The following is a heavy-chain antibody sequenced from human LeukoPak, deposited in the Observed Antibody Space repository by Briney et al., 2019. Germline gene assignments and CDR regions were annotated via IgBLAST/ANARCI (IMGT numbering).Heavy chain of an antibody. CDR1: GGTFSSYA. Sequence: ASVKVSCKASGGTFSSYAISWVRQAPGQGLEWMGGIIPIFGTANYAQKFQGRVTITADESTSTACMELSSPRSEDTAVYYCAREKDILTGSTASYYYYYMDVWGKGTTVTIS. CDR2: IIPIFGTA. D-gene: IGHD3-9*01. V-gene: IGHV1-69*13. J-gene: IGHJ6*03. CDR3: AREKDILTGSTASYYYYYMDV.